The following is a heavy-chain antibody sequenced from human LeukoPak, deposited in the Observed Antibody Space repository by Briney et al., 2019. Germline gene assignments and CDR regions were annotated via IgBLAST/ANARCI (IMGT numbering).Heavy chain of an antibody. J-gene: IGHJ4*02. CDR3: AKDRLGSGWYHFDY. D-gene: IGHD6-19*01. Sequence: GSSLRLFCAACGFTFEYYAMHWLRQAPGKGLEGVSGISWNSGSIGYADSVKGRFTISRDNAKNSLYLQMNSLRAEDTALYYCAKDRLGSGWYHFDYWGQGTLVTVSS. CDR2: ISWNSGSI. CDR1: GFTFEYYA. V-gene: IGHV3-9*01.